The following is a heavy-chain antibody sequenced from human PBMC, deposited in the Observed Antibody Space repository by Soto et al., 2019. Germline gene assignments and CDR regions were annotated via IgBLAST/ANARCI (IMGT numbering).Heavy chain of an antibody. Sequence: PGGSLRLSCAASGFTFSSYAMSWVRQAPGKGLEWVSATSGSGGSTYYADSVKGRFTISRDNSKNTLYLQMNSLRAEDTAVYYCAKRGLCSGGSCYFRPEGSFDIWGQGTMVTVSS. D-gene: IGHD2-15*01. CDR1: GFTFSSYA. CDR3: AKRGLCSGGSCYFRPEGSFDI. V-gene: IGHV3-23*01. CDR2: TSGSGGST. J-gene: IGHJ3*02.